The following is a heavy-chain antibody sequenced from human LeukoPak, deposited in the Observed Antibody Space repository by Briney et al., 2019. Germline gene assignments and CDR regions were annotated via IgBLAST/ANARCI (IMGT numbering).Heavy chain of an antibody. J-gene: IGHJ6*02. V-gene: IGHV3-21*01. CDR1: GFTFSSYS. D-gene: IGHD2-15*01. CDR2: ISSSSSYI. Sequence: GGSLRLSCAASGFTFSSYSVNWVRQAPGKGLEWVSSISSSSSYIYYADSVKGRFTISRDNAKNSLYLQMNSLRAEDTAVYYCARDSRVVAAMDYYYGMDVWGQGTTVTVSS. CDR3: ARDSRVVAAMDYYYGMDV.